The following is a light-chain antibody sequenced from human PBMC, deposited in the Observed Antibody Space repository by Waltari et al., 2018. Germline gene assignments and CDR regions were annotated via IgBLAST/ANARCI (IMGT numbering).Light chain of an antibody. CDR2: DVT. V-gene: IGLV2-11*01. Sequence: QSALTQPRPVSGSPGQSVTISCTGTRSDVGAYDYVSWYQQRPGKAPKLIIYDVTERPSGVPDRFSGSKSDNKASLTISGLQADDEADYYCCSYAGRYTNYVFGSGTKVT. J-gene: IGLJ1*01. CDR1: RSDVGAYDY. CDR3: CSYAGRYTNYV.